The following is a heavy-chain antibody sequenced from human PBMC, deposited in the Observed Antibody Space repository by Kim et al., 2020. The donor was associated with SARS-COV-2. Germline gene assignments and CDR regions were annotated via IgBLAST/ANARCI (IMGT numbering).Heavy chain of an antibody. CDR2: TYYRSKWYN. CDR3: AREGSSSWYHYYYGMDV. J-gene: IGHJ6*02. CDR1: GDSVSSNSAA. Sequence: SQTLSLTCAISGDSVSSNSAAWNWIRQSPSRGLEWLGRTYYRSKWYNDYAVSVKSRITINPDTSKNQFSLQLNSVTPEDTAVYYCAREGSSSWYHYYYGMDVWGQGTTVTVSS. D-gene: IGHD6-13*01. V-gene: IGHV6-1*01.